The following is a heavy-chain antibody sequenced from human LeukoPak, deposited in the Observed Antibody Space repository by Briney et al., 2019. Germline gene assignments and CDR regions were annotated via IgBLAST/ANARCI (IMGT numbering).Heavy chain of an antibody. CDR3: AREGDSWYGEAFDI. J-gene: IGHJ3*02. Sequence: GGSLRLSCAASGFTFSSYWMHWVRQAPGKGLVWVSRINSDGSSTSYADSVKGRFTISRDNAKNTLYLQMNSLRAEDTAVHYCAREGDSWYGEAFDIWGQGTMVTVSS. D-gene: IGHD6-13*01. CDR2: INSDGSST. V-gene: IGHV3-74*01. CDR1: GFTFSSYW.